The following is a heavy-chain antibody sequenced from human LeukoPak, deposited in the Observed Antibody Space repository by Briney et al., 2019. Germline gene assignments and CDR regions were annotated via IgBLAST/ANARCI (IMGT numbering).Heavy chain of an antibody. CDR1: GYSISRGYS. Sequence: SETLSLTCTVSGYSISRGYSWGWIRQPPGKGLEWIGNIYHSGSTNYSPSLKSRVTISVDTSKNQFSLKLSSVTAADTAVYYCARYLDYGGNSRVFQHWGQGTLVTVSS. CDR3: ARYLDYGGNSRVFQH. D-gene: IGHD4-23*01. CDR2: IYHSGST. J-gene: IGHJ1*01. V-gene: IGHV4-38-2*02.